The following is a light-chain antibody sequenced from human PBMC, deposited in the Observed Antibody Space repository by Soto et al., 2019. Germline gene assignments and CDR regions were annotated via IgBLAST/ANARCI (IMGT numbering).Light chain of an antibody. J-gene: IGKJ1*01. Sequence: EIVLTQSPVTLSWSPGERATLSCRASQSVSSSSLAWYRHKPGQAPSLLIYGASNRATGISGRFSGSGSGTDFTLTISGLEPEDFAVYYCQQYGSSRTFGQGTKVEIK. CDR2: GAS. CDR3: QQYGSSRT. CDR1: QSVSSSS. V-gene: IGKV3-20*01.